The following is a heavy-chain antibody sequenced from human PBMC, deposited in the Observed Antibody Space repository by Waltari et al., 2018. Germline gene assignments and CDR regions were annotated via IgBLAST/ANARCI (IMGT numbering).Heavy chain of an antibody. D-gene: IGHD3-10*01. Sequence: EARLLESGGGLVQPGDSLRLSCAGSGFRFSNYWMTWVCQAPAKGLVWVTRIGNNETSISYADSVKGRLTISRDNAKNTVYLQMKRLRVEDTAVYYCARLAPRTYRSPVPGRHYYYGMDVWGQGTTVTVSS. CDR1: GFRFSNYW. J-gene: IGHJ6*02. CDR3: ARLAPRTYRSPVPGRHYYYGMDV. V-gene: IGHV3-74*01. CDR2: IGNNETSI.